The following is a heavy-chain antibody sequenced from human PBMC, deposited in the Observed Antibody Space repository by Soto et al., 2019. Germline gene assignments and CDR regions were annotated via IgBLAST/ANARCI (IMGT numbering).Heavy chain of an antibody. V-gene: IGHV4-39*01. CDR2: IFYSGST. CDR3: ARQPTTGDTDLWFDP. CDR1: GGSISTSRSY. Sequence: QLQLLESGPGLVKASETLSLTCNVSGGSISTSRSYWAWIRQPPGKGLEWLANIFYSGSTYYNPSLASRGTVSVDTSKNEFSLKLRCVTAADTAVYYCARQPTTGDTDLWFDPWGQGTLVTVSS. D-gene: IGHD2-21*01. J-gene: IGHJ5*02.